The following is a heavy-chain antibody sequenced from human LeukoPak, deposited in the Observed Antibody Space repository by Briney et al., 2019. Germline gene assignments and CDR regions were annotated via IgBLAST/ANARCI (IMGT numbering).Heavy chain of an antibody. J-gene: IGHJ6*02. CDR3: ARAAYSNYWSYYHYGMDV. Sequence: PGRTLRLSCAASGFTFSSYAMHWVRQAPGKGLEWVAVISYDGSNKYYADSVKGRFTISRDNSKNTLYLQMNSLRAEDTAVYYCARAAYSNYWSYYHYGMDVWGQGTTVTVSS. CDR1: GFTFSSYA. D-gene: IGHD4-11*01. V-gene: IGHV3-30-3*01. CDR2: ISYDGSNK.